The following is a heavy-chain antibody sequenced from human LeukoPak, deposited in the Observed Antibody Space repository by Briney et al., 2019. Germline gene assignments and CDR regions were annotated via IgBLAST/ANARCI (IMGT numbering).Heavy chain of an antibody. Sequence: SGGSLRLSCAASGFTFSSYAMHWVRQGPGKGLEWVAVIWYDGTKKYYADSVQGRFTISRDNSKNTLYLQMNSLRGDDTAVYYCARGGLITVIAPCDSWGQGSLVTVSS. CDR3: ARGGLITVIAPCDS. CDR1: GFTFSSYA. CDR2: IWYDGTKK. D-gene: IGHD2-15*01. V-gene: IGHV3-33*08. J-gene: IGHJ4*02.